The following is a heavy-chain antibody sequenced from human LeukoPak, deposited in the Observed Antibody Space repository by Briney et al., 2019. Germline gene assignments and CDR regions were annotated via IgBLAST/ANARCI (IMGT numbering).Heavy chain of an antibody. CDR3: AKDVFSSWYFDY. V-gene: IGHV3-30*02. J-gene: IGHJ4*02. CDR1: GFTFSSYG. Sequence: GGSLRLSCAASGFTFSSYGMHWVRQAPGKGLEWVAFIRYDGSNKYYADSVKGRFTISRDNSKNTLYLQMNSLRAEDTAVYYCAKDVFSSWYFDYWGQGTLVTVSS. D-gene: IGHD6-13*01. CDR2: IRYDGSNK.